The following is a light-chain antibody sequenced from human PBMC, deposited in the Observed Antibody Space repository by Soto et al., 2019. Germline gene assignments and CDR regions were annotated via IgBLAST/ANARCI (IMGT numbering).Light chain of an antibody. Sequence: QSALTQPRSVSGSPGQSVTISCTGTSSDVGNFNYVSWYQQYPGKVPKLIIYDVAARPSGVPDRFSGSKSGNTASLTIFGLQAEDEADYYCCSYTDSYTYVFGGGTKVTVL. CDR2: DVA. J-gene: IGLJ1*01. CDR3: CSYTDSYTYV. V-gene: IGLV2-11*01. CDR1: SSDVGNFNY.